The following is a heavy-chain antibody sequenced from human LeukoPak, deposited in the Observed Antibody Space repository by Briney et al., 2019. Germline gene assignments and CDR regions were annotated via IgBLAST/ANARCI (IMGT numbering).Heavy chain of an antibody. Sequence: GGSLRLSCEGSGFIFNSYALTWVRQAPGKGLEWISAISGSGGSTYYADSVKGRFTISRDNSKNTLYLQMNSLRAEDTAVYYCAKPTTGYSSGWPGGSRVYWGQGTLVTVSS. CDR2: ISGSGGST. CDR3: AKPTTGYSSGWPGGSRVY. J-gene: IGHJ4*02. D-gene: IGHD6-19*01. CDR1: GFIFNSYA. V-gene: IGHV3-23*01.